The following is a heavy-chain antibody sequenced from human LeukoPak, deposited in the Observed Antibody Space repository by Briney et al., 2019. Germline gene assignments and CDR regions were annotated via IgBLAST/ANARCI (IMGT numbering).Heavy chain of an antibody. CDR1: GGSIGSGGYY. J-gene: IGHJ4*02. Sequence: SETLSLTCTVSGGSIGSGGYYWSWIRQHPGKGLEWIGYIYYSGSTYYNPSLKSRVTISVDTSKNQFSLKLSSVTAADTAVYYCARAGSAAPRMVDYWGQGTLVTVSS. D-gene: IGHD6-13*01. CDR3: ARAGSAAPRMVDY. V-gene: IGHV4-31*03. CDR2: IYYSGST.